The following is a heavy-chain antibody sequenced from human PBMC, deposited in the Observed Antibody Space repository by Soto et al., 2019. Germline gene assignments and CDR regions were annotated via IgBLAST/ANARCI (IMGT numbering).Heavy chain of an antibody. CDR2: INHSGST. J-gene: IGHJ6*02. D-gene: IGHD1-1*01. CDR1: GGSFSGYY. CDR3: ARCGTRRGYYYYGMDV. Sequence: SETLSLTCAVYGGSFSGYYWSWIRQPPGKGLEWIGEINHSGSTNYNPSLKSRVTISVDTSKNQFSLKLSSVTAADTAVYYCARCGTRRGYYYYGMDVWGQGTMVTVSS. V-gene: IGHV4-34*01.